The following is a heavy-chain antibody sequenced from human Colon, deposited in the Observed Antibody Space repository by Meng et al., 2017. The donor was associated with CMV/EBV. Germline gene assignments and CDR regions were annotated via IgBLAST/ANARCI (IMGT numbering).Heavy chain of an antibody. CDR2: INPNGGGT. D-gene: IGHD2-2*01. CDR3: ARVKCGTTSCSQGLDP. CDR1: GYSFTDYY. Sequence: ASGKVSCKASGYSFTDYYLHWVRQAPGQGLEWMGWINPNGGGTDYAQKFQDRVTLTRDTSVNTAYLEVRRLTSDDTAVYYCARVKCGTTSCSQGLDPWGQGTLVTVSS. J-gene: IGHJ5*02. V-gene: IGHV1-2*02.